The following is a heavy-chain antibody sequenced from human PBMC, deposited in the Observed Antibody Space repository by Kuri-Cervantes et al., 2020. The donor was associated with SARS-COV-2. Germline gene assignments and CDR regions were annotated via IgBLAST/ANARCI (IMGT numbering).Heavy chain of an antibody. Sequence: GGSLRLSCAASGFTFSSYAMHWVRQAPGKGLEWVAVISYDGSNKYYADSVKGRFTISRDNSKNTLYLQMNSLRAEDTAVYYCARESVVDRAFDIWGQGTMVTVSS. CDR3: ARESVVDRAFDI. D-gene: IGHD2-15*01. CDR1: GFTFSSYA. CDR2: ISYDGSNK. V-gene: IGHV3-30-3*01. J-gene: IGHJ3*02.